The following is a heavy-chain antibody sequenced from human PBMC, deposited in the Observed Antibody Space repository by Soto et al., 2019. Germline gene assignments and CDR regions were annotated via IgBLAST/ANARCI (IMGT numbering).Heavy chain of an antibody. D-gene: IGHD3-3*01. Sequence: ASGPTLVNPTQTLTLTCTFSGFSLSTSGMCVSWIRQPPGKALEWLARIDWDDDKYYSTSLKTRLTISKDTSKNQVVLTMTNMDPVDTATYYCARIRRGDYDFWSGPKPTYYYYYYMDVWGKGTTVTVSS. CDR3: ARIRRGDYDFWSGPKPTYYYYYYMDV. V-gene: IGHV2-70*11. CDR2: IDWDDDK. J-gene: IGHJ6*03. CDR1: GFSLSTSGMC.